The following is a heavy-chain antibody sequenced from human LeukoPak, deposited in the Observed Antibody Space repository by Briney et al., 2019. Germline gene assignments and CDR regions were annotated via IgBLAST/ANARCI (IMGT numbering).Heavy chain of an antibody. V-gene: IGHV3-15*01. CDR2: IKSKTDGGTT. Sequence: GGSLRLSCAASGFTFSNAWMSWVRQAPGKGLEWVGRIKSKTDGGTTDYAAPVKGRFTISRDNSKNTLYLQMGSLRAEDMAVYYCARAARGYSYGYLYYYMDVWGKGTTVTVSS. CDR1: GFTFSNAW. CDR3: ARAARGYSYGYLYYYMDV. D-gene: IGHD5-18*01. J-gene: IGHJ6*03.